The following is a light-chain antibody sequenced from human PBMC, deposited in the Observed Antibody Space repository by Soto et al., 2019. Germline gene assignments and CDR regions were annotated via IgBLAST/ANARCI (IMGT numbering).Light chain of an antibody. CDR1: QGISSA. Sequence: AIPLTQSPSSLSASVGDRVTITSRASQGISSALAWYHQKPGKAPKLLIYDASSLESGVPSRFSGSGSGTAFTLTSISLQPEDFATYDCQQFNSYPITFGQGTRLEIK. CDR2: DAS. V-gene: IGKV1-13*02. J-gene: IGKJ5*01. CDR3: QQFNSYPIT.